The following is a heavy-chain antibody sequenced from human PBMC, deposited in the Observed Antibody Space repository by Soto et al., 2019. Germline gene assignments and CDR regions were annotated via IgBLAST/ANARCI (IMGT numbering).Heavy chain of an antibody. Sequence: GGSLRLSCAASGFTFSGYGMHWVRQAPGKGLEWVAVISFDGSDKYYADSVKGRFTISRDYSKNTLYLQMNSLRAEDTAVYYCAKDXLAYCSGDCYPPSYFDYWGQGTLVTVSS. D-gene: IGHD2-21*02. CDR2: ISFDGSDK. CDR1: GFTFSGYG. J-gene: IGHJ4*02. CDR3: AKDXLAYCSGDCYPPSYFDY. V-gene: IGHV3-30*18.